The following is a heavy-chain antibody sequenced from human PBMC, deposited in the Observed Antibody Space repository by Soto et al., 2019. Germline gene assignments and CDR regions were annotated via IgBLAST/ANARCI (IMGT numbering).Heavy chain of an antibody. V-gene: IGHV3-73*01. J-gene: IGHJ6*03. Sequence: GGSLRLSCAASGFTFSGSCMRWVRQASGKGLEWVGRIRSKANSYETAYAASVKGRFTSSRDDSKNTAYMQMNSLITDDTAVYSSTRYWINCSITSCYPFSYYYMDVWGKGTTVTVSS. CDR1: GFTFSGSC. CDR3: TRYWINCSITSCYPFSYYYMDV. D-gene: IGHD2-2*01. CDR2: IRSKANSYET.